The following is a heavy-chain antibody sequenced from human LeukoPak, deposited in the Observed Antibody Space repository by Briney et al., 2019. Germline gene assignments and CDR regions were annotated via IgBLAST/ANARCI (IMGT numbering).Heavy chain of an antibody. CDR1: GYTLTELS. D-gene: IGHD3-3*01. CDR3: ARAIPYYDFWSGYSYYYGMDV. J-gene: IGHJ6*02. CDR2: FDPEDGET. Sequence: GASVKVSCKVSGYTLTELSMHWVRQAPGKGLEWLGGFDPEDGETIYAQKFQGRVTMTEDTSTDTAYMELSSLRSEDTAVYYCARAIPYYDFWSGYSYYYGMDVWGQGTTVTVSS. V-gene: IGHV1-24*01.